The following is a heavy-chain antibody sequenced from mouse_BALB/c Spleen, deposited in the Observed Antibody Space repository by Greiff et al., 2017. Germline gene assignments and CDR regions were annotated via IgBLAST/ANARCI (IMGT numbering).Heavy chain of an antibody. Sequence: QVHVKQPGAELVKPGASVKLSCKASGYTFTSYWMHWVKQRPGQGLEWIGEINPSNGRTNYNEKFKSKATLTVDKSSSTAYMQLSSLTSEDSAVYYCARSKTGTRGFDYWGQGTTLTVSS. CDR1: GYTFTSYW. D-gene: IGHD4-1*01. J-gene: IGHJ2*01. V-gene: IGHV1S81*02. CDR3: ARSKTGTRGFDY. CDR2: INPSNGRT.